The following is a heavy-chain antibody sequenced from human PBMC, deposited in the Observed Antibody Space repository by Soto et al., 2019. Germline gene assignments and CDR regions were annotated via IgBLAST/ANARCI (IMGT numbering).Heavy chain of an antibody. CDR3: AKEGYVVVVAATHFDF. CDR2: ISGSGGST. CDR1: GFTFSSYT. V-gene: IGHV3-23*01. J-gene: IGHJ4*02. Sequence: EVQLLESGGGLVQPGGSLRLSCAASGFTFSSYTMSWVRQAPGKGLEWVSAISGSGGSTYYADSVKGRFTISRDNSKNTLYLQMNSPRAEDTAVYYCAKEGYVVVVAATHFDFWGQGTLVTVSS. D-gene: IGHD2-15*01.